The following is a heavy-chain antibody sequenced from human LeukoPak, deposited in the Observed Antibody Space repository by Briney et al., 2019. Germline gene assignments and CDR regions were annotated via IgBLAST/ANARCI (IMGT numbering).Heavy chain of an antibody. Sequence: PSETLSLTCAVYGGSFSGYYWSWIRQPPGKGLEWIGEINHSGSTNYNPSLKSRVTISVDTSKNQFSLRLNSVTTADTAVYYCARSRIVGDGYSYGYWGQGTLVTVSS. J-gene: IGHJ4*02. D-gene: IGHD5-24*01. CDR1: GGSFSGYY. CDR2: INHSGST. CDR3: ARSRIVGDGYSYGY. V-gene: IGHV4-34*01.